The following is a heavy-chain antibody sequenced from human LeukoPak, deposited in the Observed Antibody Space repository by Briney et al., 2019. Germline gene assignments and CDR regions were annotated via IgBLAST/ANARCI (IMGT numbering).Heavy chain of an antibody. V-gene: IGHV1-2*02. CDR1: GYTFTGYC. D-gene: IGHD2-15*01. J-gene: IGHJ4*02. CDR3: AAGCSGGSCYLNPFDY. CDR2: INPNSGGT. Sequence: ASVKVSCKASGYTFTGYCMHWVRQAPGQGLEWMGWINPNSGGTNYAQKFQGRVTMTRDTSISTAYMELSRLRSDDTAVYYCAAGCSGGSCYLNPFDYWGQGTLVTVSS.